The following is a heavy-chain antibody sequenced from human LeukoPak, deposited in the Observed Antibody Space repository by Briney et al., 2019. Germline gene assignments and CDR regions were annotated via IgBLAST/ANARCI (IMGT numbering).Heavy chain of an antibody. D-gene: IGHD3-10*01. J-gene: IGHJ4*02. V-gene: IGHV4-34*01. Sequence: KPSETLSLTCAVYGGSFSGYYWSWIRQPPGKGLEWIGEINHSGSTNYNPSLKSRVTISVDTSKNQFSLKLSSVTAADTAVYYCARALRGITMVLGAEFDYWGQGTLVTVSS. CDR3: ARALRGITMVLGAEFDY. CDR2: INHSGST. CDR1: GGSFSGYY.